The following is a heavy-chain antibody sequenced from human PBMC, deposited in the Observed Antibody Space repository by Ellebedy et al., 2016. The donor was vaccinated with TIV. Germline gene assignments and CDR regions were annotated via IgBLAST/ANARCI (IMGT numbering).Heavy chain of an antibody. CDR2: ISHTGSRT. CDR3: AKGRGGGSDSSAPRYYFDY. J-gene: IGHJ4*02. V-gene: IGHV3-23*01. CDR1: GLTFSNNA. D-gene: IGHD3-22*01. Sequence: PGGSLRLSCAASGLTFSNNAMSWVRQAPGKGLEWVSTISHTGSRTYYTDSVDGRFIISRDTSKKTLYLQMNGLRAEDTAIYYCAKGRGGGSDSSAPRYYFDYWGLGTLVTVSS.